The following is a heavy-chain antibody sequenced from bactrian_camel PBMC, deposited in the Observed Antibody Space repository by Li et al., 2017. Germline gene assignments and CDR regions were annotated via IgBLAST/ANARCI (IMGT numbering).Heavy chain of an antibody. CDR1: GYRCSKYC. J-gene: IGHJ4*01. D-gene: IGHD3*01. V-gene: IGHV3S53*01. CDR2: IYSSGNT. Sequence: VQLVESGGGSVQARGSLRLSCVASGYRCSKYCMVWFRQAPGQEREPVAAIYSSGNTYVANAVKGRFTISRDIAKKTAYLQMNSLNPEDTAMYYCAARLPGIGASCFDLNAWKYWDQGQGTQVTVS.